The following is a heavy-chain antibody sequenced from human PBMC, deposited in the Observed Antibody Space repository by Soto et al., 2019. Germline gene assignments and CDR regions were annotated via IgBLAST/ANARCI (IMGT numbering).Heavy chain of an antibody. D-gene: IGHD3-3*01. CDR2: IYYSGTT. J-gene: IGHJ4*02. Sequence: SETLSLTCTVSGASISSSDYYWGWVRQTPGKGLDWIGNIYYSGTTYYNPSLKSRVTISVDTFKNQFSLKLNSVTAADTDVYYCGRFLVHPSRNTDFDYWGQGTTVTGS. CDR3: GRFLVHPSRNTDFDY. CDR1: GASISSSDYY. V-gene: IGHV4-39*01.